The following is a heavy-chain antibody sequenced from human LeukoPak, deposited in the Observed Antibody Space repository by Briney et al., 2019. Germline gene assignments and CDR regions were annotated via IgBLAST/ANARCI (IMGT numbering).Heavy chain of an antibody. Sequence: SVKVSCQASGGTFSSYAISWVRQAPGQGLEWMGGIIPIFGTANYAQKFQGRVTITADESTSTAYMELSSLRSEDTAVYYCARHDPYSSSWPPGNDYWGQGTLVTVSS. CDR2: IIPIFGTA. V-gene: IGHV1-69*13. D-gene: IGHD6-13*01. CDR1: GGTFSSYA. CDR3: ARHDPYSSSWPPGNDY. J-gene: IGHJ4*02.